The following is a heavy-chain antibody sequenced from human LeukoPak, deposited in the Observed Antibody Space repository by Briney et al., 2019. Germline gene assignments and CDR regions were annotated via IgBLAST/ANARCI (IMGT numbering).Heavy chain of an antibody. J-gene: IGHJ4*03. V-gene: IGHV3-30*18. Sequence: GGSLGLSCEPSGFSSIGNGMHWFAQAPGKGLEGGGVISDDGRRKDYADSVKGRFTISRDNSKDTLYLQMNSLRAEDTAVYYCAKRPSDYGDYVSYFDYWGQGTLVTVSS. CDR2: ISDDGRRK. CDR1: GFSSIGNG. D-gene: IGHD4-17*01. CDR3: AKRPSDYGDYVSYFDY.